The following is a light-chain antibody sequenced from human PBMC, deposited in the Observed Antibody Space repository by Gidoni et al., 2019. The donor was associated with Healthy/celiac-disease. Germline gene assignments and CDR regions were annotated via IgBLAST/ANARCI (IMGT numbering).Light chain of an antibody. J-gene: IGKJ4*01. Sequence: EIVLTQSPCTLSLSPGERATLSCRASQSVSSSYLAWYQQKPGQAPRLLIYGASSRATGIPDRFSASGSGTDFTLTISRLEPEDFAVYYCQQYGSSPLLTFGGGTKVEIK. CDR1: QSVSSSY. V-gene: IGKV3-20*01. CDR2: GAS. CDR3: QQYGSSPLLT.